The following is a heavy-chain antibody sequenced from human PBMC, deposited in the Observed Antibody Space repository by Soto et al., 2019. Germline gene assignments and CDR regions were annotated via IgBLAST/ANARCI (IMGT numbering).Heavy chain of an antibody. CDR2: INAGNGNT. D-gene: IGHD6-13*01. V-gene: IGHV1-3*01. CDR3: AREQQLVLSPHFDY. J-gene: IGHJ4*02. CDR1: GYTFTRYA. Sequence: EASVKVSCKASGYTFTRYAMHWVRQAPGQRLEWMGWINAGNGNTKYSQKFQGRVIITRDTSASTAYMELSSLRSEDTAVYYCAREQQLVLSPHFDYWGQGTLVTVSS.